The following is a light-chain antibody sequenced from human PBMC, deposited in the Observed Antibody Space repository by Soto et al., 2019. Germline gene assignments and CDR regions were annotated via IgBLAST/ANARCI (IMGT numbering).Light chain of an antibody. Sequence: DIQLTQSPSFLSASVGDRVTITCRASQGIYTYLAWYQQKPGKAPQLLIYAASSLQSGVPSRFSGSGSGTEFTLTISSLQPEDFATNYCQHLNSYPWTFGQGTQWEI. CDR3: QHLNSYPWT. CDR2: AAS. CDR1: QGIYTY. V-gene: IGKV1-9*01. J-gene: IGKJ1*01.